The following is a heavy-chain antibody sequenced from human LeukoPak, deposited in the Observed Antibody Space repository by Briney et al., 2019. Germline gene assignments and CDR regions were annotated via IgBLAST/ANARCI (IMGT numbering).Heavy chain of an antibody. CDR3: ARDRVVVNFDY. D-gene: IGHD2-15*01. J-gene: IGHJ4*02. Sequence: GGSLRLSCAASGFTFSSYWMSWVRQAPGKGLEWVANIKQDGSEKYYVDSVKGRFTISRDNTKNSLYLQMNSLRAEDTAVYYCARDRVVVNFDYWGQGTLVTVSS. V-gene: IGHV3-7*01. CDR2: IKQDGSEK. CDR1: GFTFSSYW.